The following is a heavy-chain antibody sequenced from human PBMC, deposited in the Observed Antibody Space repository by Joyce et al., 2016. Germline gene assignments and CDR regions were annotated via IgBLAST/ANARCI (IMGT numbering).Heavy chain of an antibody. Sequence: EVQLVQSGAEVKKPGESLQISCKASGYSFSTYWIGWLRQMPGKGLEWMGVIYPRDSDTRFNPSFEGQVTMSVDTSTNTAYLQWSSLRASDTAIYYCARRRDGPNWFDPWGQGTLVTVSS. CDR2: IYPRDSDT. CDR1: GYSFSTYW. V-gene: IGHV5-51*01. CDR3: ARRRDGPNWFDP. D-gene: IGHD2-8*01. J-gene: IGHJ5*02.